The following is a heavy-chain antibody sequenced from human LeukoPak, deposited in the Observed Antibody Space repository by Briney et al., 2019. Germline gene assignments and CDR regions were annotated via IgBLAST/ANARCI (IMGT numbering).Heavy chain of an antibody. J-gene: IGHJ5*02. V-gene: IGHV4-4*02. CDR1: GGSISSSNW. CDR2: IYHSGST. D-gene: IGHD3-10*01. CDR3: ARRGRDYYGSGSLNWFDP. Sequence: SGTLSLTCAVSGGSISSSNWWSWVRQPPGKGLEWIGEIYHSGSTNYNPSLKSRVTISVDKSKNQFSLKLSSVTAADTAVYYCARRGRDYYGSGSLNWFDPWGQGTLVTVSS.